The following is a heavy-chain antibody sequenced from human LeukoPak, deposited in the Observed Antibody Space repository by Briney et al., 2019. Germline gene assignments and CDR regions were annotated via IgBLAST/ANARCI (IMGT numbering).Heavy chain of an antibody. CDR1: GYTLTELS. CDR2: FDPEDGET. D-gene: IGHD2-21*02. CDR3: ATKPNCGGDCYYDY. Sequence: ASVKVSCKVSGYTLTELSMHWVRQAPGKGLEWMGGFDPEDGETTYAQKFQGRVTMTEDTSTDTAYMELSSLRSEDTAVYYCATKPNCGGDCYYDYWGQGTLVTVSS. V-gene: IGHV1-24*01. J-gene: IGHJ4*02.